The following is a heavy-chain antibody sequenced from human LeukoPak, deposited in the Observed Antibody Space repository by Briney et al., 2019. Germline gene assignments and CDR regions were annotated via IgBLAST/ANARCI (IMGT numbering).Heavy chain of an antibody. V-gene: IGHV3-53*01. CDR1: GFTVSSNS. J-gene: IGHJ4*02. D-gene: IGHD6-13*01. Sequence: GGSLRLSCTVSGFTVSSNSMSWVRQAPGKGLEWVSFIYSDNTHYADSVKGRFTISRDNSKNTLYLQMNSLRAEDTAVYYCAKDLSAAAPQYTFDYWGQGTLVTVSS. CDR2: IYSDNT. CDR3: AKDLSAAAPQYTFDY.